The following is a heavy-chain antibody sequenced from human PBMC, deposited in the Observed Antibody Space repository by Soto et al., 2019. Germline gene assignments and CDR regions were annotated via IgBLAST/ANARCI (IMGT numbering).Heavy chain of an antibody. CDR1: GGSISSHY. CDR2: ISYNGVP. Sequence: SEPLSLPCTVSGGSISSHYWSWIRQPPGKGLELVATISYNGVPNYNPSLRSRVSIFADAPSARFSLTMDSVTASDTALYFCAGQLRRKSAIGAQVMSWFDSWGHGILVTVSS. D-gene: IGHD2-21*01. V-gene: IGHV4-59*05. J-gene: IGHJ5*01. CDR3: AGQLRRKSAIGAQVMSWFDS.